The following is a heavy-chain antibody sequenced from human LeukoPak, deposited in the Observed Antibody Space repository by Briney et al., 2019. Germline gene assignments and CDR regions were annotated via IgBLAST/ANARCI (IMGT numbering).Heavy chain of an antibody. CDR1: GSTFSSYG. J-gene: IGHJ4*02. CDR2: RRYNRIKK. D-gene: IGHD3-16*01. Sequence: PGGSLRLSCPASGSTFSSYGMHWVRQATGKGLEWLAYRRYNRIKKIYAGSVKGRFTISSDDSKNTLYLQMNRLSGEDTAVYYCAKDGGYHNFDYWGQGTLVTVS. CDR3: AKDGGYHNFDY. V-gene: IGHV3-30*02.